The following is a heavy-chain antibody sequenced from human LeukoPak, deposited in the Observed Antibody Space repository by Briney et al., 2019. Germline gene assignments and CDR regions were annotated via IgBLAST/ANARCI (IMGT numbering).Heavy chain of an antibody. V-gene: IGHV1-2*02. Sequence: ASVKVSCKASGYTFTGYYMHWVRQAPGQGLEWMGWNNPNSGGTNYAQKFQGRVTMTRDTSISTAYMELSRLRSDDTAVYYCARDLIQLWSPNSDFDYWGQGTLVTVSS. CDR1: GYTFTGYY. CDR2: NNPNSGGT. CDR3: ARDLIQLWSPNSDFDY. D-gene: IGHD5-18*01. J-gene: IGHJ4*02.